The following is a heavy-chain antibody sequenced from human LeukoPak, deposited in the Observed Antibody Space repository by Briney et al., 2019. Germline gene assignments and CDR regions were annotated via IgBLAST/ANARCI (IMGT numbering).Heavy chain of an antibody. CDR3: AREVVVPAALGGWFDP. V-gene: IGHV3-30*02. J-gene: IGHJ5*02. CDR1: GFTFSSYG. Sequence: GGSLRLSCAASGFTFSSYGMHWVRQAPGKGLGWVAFIRYDESNKSYADSVKGRFTISRDNSKNTLYLQMNSLRAEDTAVYYCAREVVVPAALGGWFDPWGQGTLVTVSS. CDR2: IRYDESNK. D-gene: IGHD2-2*01.